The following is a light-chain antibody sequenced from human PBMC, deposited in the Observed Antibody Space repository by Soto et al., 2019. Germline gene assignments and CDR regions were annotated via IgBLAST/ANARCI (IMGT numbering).Light chain of an antibody. V-gene: IGLV2-23*01. Sequence: QSALTQPASVSGSPGQSITISCTGSGNHIESYNLISWYQQHPGKAPKLIIYEDTQRPSGVSHRFSASESGNTASLTISGLQAGDEADYYCCSYVGDTTLVFGGGTKLTVL. CDR1: GNHIESYNL. CDR3: CSYVGDTTLV. J-gene: IGLJ2*01. CDR2: EDT.